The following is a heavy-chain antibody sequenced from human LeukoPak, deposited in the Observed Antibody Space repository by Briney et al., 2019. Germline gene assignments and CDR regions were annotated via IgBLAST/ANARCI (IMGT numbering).Heavy chain of an antibody. CDR3: ARERWGAMDY. Sequence: PSETLSLTCTASGGSISSYYWSWIRQPPGKGLEWIGYIYYSGSTNCNPSLKSRVTISVDTSKNQFSLKLSSVTAADTAVYYCARERWGAMDYWGQGTLVTVSS. CDR2: IYYSGST. CDR1: GGSISSYY. D-gene: IGHD3-16*01. J-gene: IGHJ4*02. V-gene: IGHV4-59*01.